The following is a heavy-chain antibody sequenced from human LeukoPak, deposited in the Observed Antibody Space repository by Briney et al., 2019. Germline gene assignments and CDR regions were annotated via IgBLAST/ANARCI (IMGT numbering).Heavy chain of an antibody. D-gene: IGHD4-11*01. CDR3: TTRTQESTVPFDC. J-gene: IGHJ4*02. V-gene: IGHV3-15*01. CDR1: GFSFSSYW. CDR2: IKSKTGGGTT. Sequence: GGSLRLSCAASGFSFSSYWMSWVRQAPGKGLEWVGRIKSKTGGGTTDYAAPVKGRFTISRDDSKNTLYLQMDRLKTEDTAVYYCTTRTQESTVPFDCWGQGTLVTVSS.